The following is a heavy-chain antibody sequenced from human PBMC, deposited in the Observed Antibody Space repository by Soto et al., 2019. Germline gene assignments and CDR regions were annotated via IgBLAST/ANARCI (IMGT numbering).Heavy chain of an antibody. V-gene: IGHV3-9*01. D-gene: IGHD4-17*01. CDR1: GFTFGDET. CDR3: AKETMTTQSFDY. Sequence: GGSLRLSCAASGFTFGDETMHWVRQTPGKGLEWVSGISWNSGNIGYADSVKGRFTISRDNAKNSLYLQMNSLRAEDTAMYFCAKETMTTQSFDYWGQGTLVTVSS. CDR2: ISWNSGNI. J-gene: IGHJ4*02.